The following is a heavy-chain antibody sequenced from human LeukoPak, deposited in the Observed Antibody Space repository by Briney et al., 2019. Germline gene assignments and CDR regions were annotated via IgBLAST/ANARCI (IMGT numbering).Heavy chain of an antibody. Sequence: SETLSLTCAVSGGSISTYYWSWIRQPPGKGLEWIGYIYHRGSTHYNPSLKSRVTISVDTSNNQFSLKVSSVTAADTAVYYCARGPYCAGASCYDDYCYYMDVWGKGTTVTISS. CDR3: ARGPYCAGASCYDDYCYYMDV. D-gene: IGHD2-2*01. J-gene: IGHJ6*03. V-gene: IGHV4-59*01. CDR2: IYHRGST. CDR1: GGSISTYY.